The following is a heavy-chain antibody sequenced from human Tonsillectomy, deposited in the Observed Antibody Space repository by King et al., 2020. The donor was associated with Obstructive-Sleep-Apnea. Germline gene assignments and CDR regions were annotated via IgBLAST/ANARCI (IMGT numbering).Heavy chain of an antibody. CDR1: GFTFSSYG. CDR3: ASAAMRAPAFDY. CDR2: MSYDGNNK. D-gene: IGHD2-2*01. Sequence: QVQLVESGGGVVQPGRSLRLSCAASGFTFSSYGMHWVRQAPGKGLEWVARMSYDGNNKFYADSVKGRFTISRDTAKNTLYLQMSSLRAEDTAVYYCASAAMRAPAFDYWGQGTLVTVSS. V-gene: IGHV3-30*03. J-gene: IGHJ4*02.